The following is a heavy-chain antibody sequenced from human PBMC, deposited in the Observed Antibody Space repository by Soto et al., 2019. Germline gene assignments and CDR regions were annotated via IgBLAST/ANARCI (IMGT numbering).Heavy chain of an antibody. CDR1: GYTFTSYA. CDR2: INAGNGNT. Sequence: QVQLVQSGAEVKKPGASVKVSCKASGYTFTSYAMHWVRQAPGQRLEWMGWINAGNGNTKYSQKFQGRVTITRDTSASTAYMELSSLRSEDTAVYYCAGDRLGYCSSTSCSMFDYWGQGTLVTVSS. V-gene: IGHV1-3*01. CDR3: AGDRLGYCSSTSCSMFDY. D-gene: IGHD2-2*01. J-gene: IGHJ4*02.